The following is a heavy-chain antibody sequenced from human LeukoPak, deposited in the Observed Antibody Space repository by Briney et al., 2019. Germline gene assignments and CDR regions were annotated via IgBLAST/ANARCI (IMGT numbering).Heavy chain of an antibody. Sequence: ASVKVSCKASGYTFTGYYMHWVRQAPGQVLEWMGWINPNSGGTNYAQKFQGRVTMTRDTSISTAYMELSRLRSDDTAVYYCARDLSEDDFWSGSNYWGQGTLVTVSS. CDR2: INPNSGGT. CDR1: GYTFTGYY. J-gene: IGHJ4*02. CDR3: ARDLSEDDFWSGSNY. D-gene: IGHD3-3*01. V-gene: IGHV1-2*02.